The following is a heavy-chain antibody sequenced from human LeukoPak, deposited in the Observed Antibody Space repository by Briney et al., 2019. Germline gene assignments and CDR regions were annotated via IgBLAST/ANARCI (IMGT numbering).Heavy chain of an antibody. CDR3: AKARLQWLLLGY. Sequence: GGSLRLSCAASGFTFSSYAMSWVRQAPGKGLEWVSAIGGSGGSTYYADSVKGRFTISRDNSKNTVYLQMNSLRAEDTAVYYCAKARLQWLLLGYWGQGTLVTVSS. V-gene: IGHV3-23*01. CDR1: GFTFSSYA. J-gene: IGHJ4*02. D-gene: IGHD6-19*01. CDR2: IGGSGGST.